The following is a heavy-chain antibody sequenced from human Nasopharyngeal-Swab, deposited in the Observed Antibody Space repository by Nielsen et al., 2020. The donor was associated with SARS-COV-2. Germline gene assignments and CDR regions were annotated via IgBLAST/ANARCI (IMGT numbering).Heavy chain of an antibody. D-gene: IGHD2-2*01. Sequence: GESLKISCAASGFTFSSYAMHWVLQAPGKGLEWVAVISYDGSNKYYADSVKGRFTISRDNSKNTLYLQMNSLGAEDTAVYYCARDCCQLPLYYFDYWGQGTLVTVSS. V-gene: IGHV3-30-3*01. CDR1: GFTFSSYA. CDR3: ARDCCQLPLYYFDY. J-gene: IGHJ4*02. CDR2: ISYDGSNK.